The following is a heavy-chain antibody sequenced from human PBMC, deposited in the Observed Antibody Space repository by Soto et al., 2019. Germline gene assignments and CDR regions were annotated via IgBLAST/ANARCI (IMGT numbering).Heavy chain of an antibody. D-gene: IGHD3-16*01. CDR3: AKERTFGYYYYYGMDV. V-gene: IGHV3-30*18. J-gene: IGHJ6*04. CDR1: GFTFSSYG. Sequence: QVQLVESGGDVVQTGRSLRLSCAASGFTFSSYGMHRVRQAPGKGLDLVAVIAYDGSNKYYADSVKGRFTISRDNSKNTLYLHMNSLRAEDTAVYYCAKERTFGYYYYYGMDVWCKVTTVTVSS. CDR2: IAYDGSNK.